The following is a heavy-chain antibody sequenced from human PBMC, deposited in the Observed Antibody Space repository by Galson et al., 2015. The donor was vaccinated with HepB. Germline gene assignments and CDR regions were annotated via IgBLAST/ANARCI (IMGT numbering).Heavy chain of an antibody. V-gene: IGHV3-48*02. CDR1: GFTFSSYS. CDR2: ISSSSSTI. CDR3: ARDLVAARRGGYYYYGMDV. J-gene: IGHJ6*02. D-gene: IGHD6-6*01. Sequence: SLRLSCAASGFTFSSYSMNWVRQAPGKGLEWVSYISSSSSTIYYADSVKGRFTISRDNAKNSLYLQMNSLRDEDTAVYYCARDLVAARRGGYYYYGMDVWGQGTTVTVSS.